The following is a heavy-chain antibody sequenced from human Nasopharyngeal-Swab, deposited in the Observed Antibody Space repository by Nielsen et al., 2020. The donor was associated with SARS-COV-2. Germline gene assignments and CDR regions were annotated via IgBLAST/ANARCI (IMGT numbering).Heavy chain of an antibody. Sequence: GESLKISCAASGFTFSEYAMHWVRQAPGKGLEWVALIWNDGTETDYADSVRGRFTVSRDDSENTLYLQLNSLGVEDTAVYFCARDNVPLAGMVQGSLFRFWGQGTLVTVSS. CDR1: GFTFSEYA. D-gene: IGHD3-10*01. CDR2: IWNDGTET. CDR3: ARDNVPLAGMVQGSLFRF. V-gene: IGHV3-33*01. J-gene: IGHJ4*02.